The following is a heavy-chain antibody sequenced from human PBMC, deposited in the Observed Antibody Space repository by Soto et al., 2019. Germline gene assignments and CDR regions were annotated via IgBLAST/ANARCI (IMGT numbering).Heavy chain of an antibody. J-gene: IGHJ4*02. V-gene: IGHV4-31*03. D-gene: IGHD6-13*01. CDR2: IYYSGST. CDR1: GGSISSGGYY. Sequence: SETLSLTCTVSGGSISSGGYYWSWIRQHPGKGLEWIGYIYYSGSTYYNPSLKSRVTISVDTSKNQFSLKLSSVTAADTAVYYCARGTGPAAGTPDYWGQGTLVTVSS. CDR3: ARGTGPAAGTPDY.